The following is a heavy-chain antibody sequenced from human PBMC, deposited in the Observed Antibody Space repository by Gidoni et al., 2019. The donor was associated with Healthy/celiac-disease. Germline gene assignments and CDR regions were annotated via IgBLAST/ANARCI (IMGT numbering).Heavy chain of an antibody. CDR3: ARRALPPFTIFGVATAGAFDI. J-gene: IGHJ3*02. V-gene: IGHV4-39*01. CDR2: IYYSGST. Sequence: QLQLQESGPGLVKPSETLSLTCTVSGGSISSSSYYWGWIGSIYYSGSTYYNPSLKSRVTISVDTSKNQFSLKLSSVTAADTAVYYCARRALPPFTIFGVATAGAFDIWGQGTMVTVSS. D-gene: IGHD3-3*01. CDR1: GGSISSSSYY.